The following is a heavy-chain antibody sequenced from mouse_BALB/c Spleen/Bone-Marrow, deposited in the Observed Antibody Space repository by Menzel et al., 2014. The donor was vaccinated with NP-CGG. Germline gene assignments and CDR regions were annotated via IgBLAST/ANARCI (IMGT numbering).Heavy chain of an antibody. D-gene: IGHD1-1*01. CDR2: IYPGNVNT. V-gene: IGHV1S56*01. CDR3: ARSPGSSPAWFAY. J-gene: IGHJ3*01. CDR1: GYTSTSYY. Sequence: QVQLQQSGPELVKPGASVRISCKASGYTSTSYYIHWVKQRPGQGLEWIRWIYPGNVNTKYNEKFKGKATLTADKSSSTAYMQLSSLTSEDSAVYFCARSPGSSPAWFAYWGQGTLVTVSA.